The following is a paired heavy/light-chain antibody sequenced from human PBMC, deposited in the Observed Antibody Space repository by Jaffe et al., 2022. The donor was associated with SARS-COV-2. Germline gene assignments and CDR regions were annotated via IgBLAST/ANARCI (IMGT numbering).Heavy chain of an antibody. Sequence: EVQLVESGGGLVQPGGSLRLSCAASGFTFSNYWMNWVRQAPGKGLVWVSRTNSDGSSTIYADSVKGRFTISRDNAKNTLYLQMNSLRVDDTAVYYCARSRGTYYYFDYWGQGSLVTVSS. J-gene: IGHJ4*02. D-gene: IGHD1-26*01. CDR1: GFTFSNYW. V-gene: IGHV3-74*01. CDR3: ARSRGTYYYFDY. CDR2: TNSDGSST.
Light chain of an antibody. V-gene: IGLV8-61*01. CDR3: VLYMGSGSDWV. Sequence: QTVVTQEPSFSVSPGGTVTLTCGLSSGSVSTTYYPSWYQQTPGQTPRTLIYSTNTRSSGVPDRFSGSILGNKAALTITGAQADDESDYYCVLYMGSGSDWVFGGGTKLTVL. J-gene: IGLJ3*02. CDR1: SGSVSTTYY. CDR2: STN.